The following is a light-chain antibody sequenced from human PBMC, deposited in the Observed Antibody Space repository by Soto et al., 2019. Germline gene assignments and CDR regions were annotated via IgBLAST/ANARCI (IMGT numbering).Light chain of an antibody. J-gene: IGKJ2*01. CDR3: HQYVHFSNS. CDR2: RAS. V-gene: IGKV3-20*01. Sequence: EIVLTQSPGTLSLSPGERVTLSCRASQSVSGSQLAWYQQKSGQAPRRLIYRASSRASGVPDRFSGIASWTDFTVIISRLENPEWGWFACHQYVHFSNSFGQGKKLETK. CDR1: QSVSGSQ.